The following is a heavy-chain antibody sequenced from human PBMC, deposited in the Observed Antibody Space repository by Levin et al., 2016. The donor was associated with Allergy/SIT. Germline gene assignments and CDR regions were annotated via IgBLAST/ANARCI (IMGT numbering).Heavy chain of an antibody. Sequence: WIRQPPGKALEWLALIDWDDDKYYSTSLKTRLTISKDTSKNQVVLTMTNMDPVDTATYYCARIRDWNHHDAFDIWGQGTMVTVSS. CDR2: IDWDDDK. V-gene: IGHV2-70*01. J-gene: IGHJ3*02. D-gene: IGHD1-1*01. CDR3: ARIRDWNHHDAFDI.